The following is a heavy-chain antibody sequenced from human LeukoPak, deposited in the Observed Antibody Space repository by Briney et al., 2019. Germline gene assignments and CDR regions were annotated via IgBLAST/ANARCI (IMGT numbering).Heavy chain of an antibody. V-gene: IGHV3-23*01. CDR3: ASGTQRPHPETFDL. CDR2: ISGSGGST. CDR1: GFTFSSYA. J-gene: IGHJ2*01. D-gene: IGHD5-12*01. Sequence: PGGSLRLSCAASGFTFSSYAMSWVRQAPGKGLEWVSAISGSGGSTYYADSVKGRFTISRDNSRNTLYLQMNSLRAEDTAVYYCASGTQRPHPETFDLWGRGTLVTVSS.